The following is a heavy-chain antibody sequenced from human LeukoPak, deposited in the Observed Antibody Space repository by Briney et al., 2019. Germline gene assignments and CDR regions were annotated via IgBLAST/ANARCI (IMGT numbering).Heavy chain of an antibody. CDR1: GFTFSSYE. Sequence: GGSLRLSCAASGFTFSSYEMNWVRQAPGKGLEWVSYISSSGSTIYYADSVKGRFTISRDNAKNSLYLQMNSLRAEDTAVYYCARVQGWELLGFDYWGQGTLVTVSS. CDR2: ISSSGSTI. D-gene: IGHD1-26*01. V-gene: IGHV3-48*03. CDR3: ARVQGWELLGFDY. J-gene: IGHJ4*02.